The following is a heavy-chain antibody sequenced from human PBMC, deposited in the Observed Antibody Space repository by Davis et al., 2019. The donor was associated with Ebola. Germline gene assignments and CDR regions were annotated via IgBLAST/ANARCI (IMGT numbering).Heavy chain of an antibody. CDR1: GFTFSSYE. V-gene: IGHV3-48*03. D-gene: IGHD3-16*02. Sequence: GESLKISCAASGFTFSSYEMNWVRQAPGKGLEWISYISSSGSTIYYADSVKGRFTISRDNAKNSRYLQMNSLRAEDTAVYYCARGDRDDYVWGSYRRYFDYWGQGTLVTVSS. CDR3: ARGDRDDYVWGSYRRYFDY. J-gene: IGHJ4*02. CDR2: ISSSGSTI.